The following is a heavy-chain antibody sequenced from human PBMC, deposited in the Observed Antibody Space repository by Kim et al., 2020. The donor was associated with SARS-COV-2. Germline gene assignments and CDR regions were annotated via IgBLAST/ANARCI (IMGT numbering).Heavy chain of an antibody. Sequence: SETLSLTCTVSGGSISSSSYYWGWIRQPPGKGLEWIGSIYYSGSTYYNPSLKSRVTISVDTSKNQFSLKLSSVTAADTAVYYCARRTRGLRYFGGMDVWGQGTTVTVSS. J-gene: IGHJ6*02. CDR3: ARRTRGLRYFGGMDV. CDR1: GGSISSSSYY. CDR2: IYYSGST. D-gene: IGHD3-9*01. V-gene: IGHV4-39*01.